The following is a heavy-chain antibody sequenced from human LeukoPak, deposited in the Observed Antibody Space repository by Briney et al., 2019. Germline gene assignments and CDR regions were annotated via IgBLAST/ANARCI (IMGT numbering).Heavy chain of an antibody. V-gene: IGHV6-1*01. CDR2: TYYRSKWYN. J-gene: IGHJ6*03. Sequence: SQTLSLTCAISGDSVSSNSAAWNWIRQSPLRGLEWLGRTYYRSKWYNDYAVSVKSRITINPDTSKNQFSLQLNSVTPEDTAVYYCARHSRGARYYYYYMDVWGKGTTVTVSS. D-gene: IGHD6-13*01. CDR3: ARHSRGARYYYYYMDV. CDR1: GDSVSSNSAA.